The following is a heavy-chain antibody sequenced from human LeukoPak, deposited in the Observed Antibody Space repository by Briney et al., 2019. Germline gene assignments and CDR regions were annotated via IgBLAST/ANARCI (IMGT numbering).Heavy chain of an antibody. D-gene: IGHD6-13*01. J-gene: IGHJ3*02. V-gene: IGHV3-23*01. CDR1: GFTLSSYG. Sequence: GGSLRLSCAASGFTLSSYGMSWVRQAPGKGLEWVSAISGSGGSTYYADSVKGRFTISRENSKNTRYLQMNRLRAEDTAVYYCARDRSLYSSTWYVPRDGFDIWGQGTMVTVSS. CDR3: ARDRSLYSSTWYVPRDGFDI. CDR2: ISGSGGST.